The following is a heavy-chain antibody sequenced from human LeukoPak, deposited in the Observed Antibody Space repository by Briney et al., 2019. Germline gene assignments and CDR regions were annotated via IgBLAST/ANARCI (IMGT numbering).Heavy chain of an antibody. CDR2: VNSDGSTT. V-gene: IGHV3-74*01. Sequence: GGSLRLSCAASGFPFSSYWMHWVRHAPGKGLEWVSRVNSDGSTTTYADSVKGRFTISRDNSKNTLYLQMNSLRAEDTAVYYCAKDPSRGTTLWGQGTLVTVSS. CDR1: GFPFSSYW. CDR3: AKDPSRGTTL. D-gene: IGHD3-16*01. J-gene: IGHJ4*02.